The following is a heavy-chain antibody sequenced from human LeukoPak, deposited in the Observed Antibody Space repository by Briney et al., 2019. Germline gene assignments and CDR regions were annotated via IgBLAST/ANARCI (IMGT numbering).Heavy chain of an antibody. D-gene: IGHD3-22*01. CDR3: ARGAEYYYDSSGYPY. CDR1: GYTFTGYY. J-gene: IGHJ4*02. V-gene: IGHV1-2*02. Sequence: ASVKVSCKASGYTFTGYYMHWVRQAPGQGPEWMGWINPKSGGTNYAQKLQGRVTMTTDTSTSTAYMELRSLRSDDTAVYYCARGAEYYYDSSGYPYWGQGTLVTVSS. CDR2: INPKSGGT.